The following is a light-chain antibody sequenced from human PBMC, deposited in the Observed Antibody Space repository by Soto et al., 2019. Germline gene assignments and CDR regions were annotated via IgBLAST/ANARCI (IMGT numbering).Light chain of an antibody. CDR2: SAS. CDR3: QQSSSGPLT. V-gene: IGKV1-39*01. J-gene: IGKJ4*01. CDR1: QTIGKY. Sequence: DIQLTQSPSSLSASVGDRVTITCRASQTIGKYLNWYQQKPGKGPELLIHSASTLQRGVPSRFSGTGSGTDFTLTISSLQPEDFATYYCQQSSSGPLTFGGGTKVDSK.